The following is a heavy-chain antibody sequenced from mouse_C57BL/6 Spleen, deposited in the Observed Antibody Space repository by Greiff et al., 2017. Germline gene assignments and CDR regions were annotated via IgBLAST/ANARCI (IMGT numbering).Heavy chain of an antibody. J-gene: IGHJ2*01. Sequence: EVQRVESGGGLVQPGGSMKLSCAASGFTFSDAWMDWVRQSPEKGLEWVAEIRNKANNHATYYAESVKGRFTISRDDSKSSVYLQMNSLRAEDTGIYYCTRGVVPYFDYWGQGTTLTVSS. D-gene: IGHD1-1*01. V-gene: IGHV6-6*01. CDR1: GFTFSDAW. CDR3: TRGVVPYFDY. CDR2: IRNKANNHAT.